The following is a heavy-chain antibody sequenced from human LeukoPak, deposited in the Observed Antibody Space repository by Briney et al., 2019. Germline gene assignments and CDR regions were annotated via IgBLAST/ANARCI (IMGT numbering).Heavy chain of an antibody. V-gene: IGHV4-59*08. J-gene: IGHJ4*02. CDR1: GGSISRYY. D-gene: IGHD5/OR15-5a*01. CDR2: TYESGDT. CDR3: ARHPLRGGFDS. Sequence: SETLSLTCTVSGGSISRYYWSWIRQPPGKGLEWIAYTYESGDTRYNPSLKSRATISLDTSKNQLSLKLNSVTAADTAVYYCARHPLRGGFDSWGQGALVSVSS.